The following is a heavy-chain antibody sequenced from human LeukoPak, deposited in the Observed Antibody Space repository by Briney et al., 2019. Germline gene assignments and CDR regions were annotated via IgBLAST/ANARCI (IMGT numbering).Heavy chain of an antibody. CDR3: VRDSVTTGNLGH. CDR1: GFTFSIYG. J-gene: IGHJ4*02. D-gene: IGHD4-17*01. V-gene: IGHV3-33*01. Sequence: PGGSLRLSCAASGFTFSIYGMHWVRQAPGKGLEWVAIIWYDGGNKYYADSVKGRFTISRDNSKDTLYLQMNSLRAEDTALYYCVRDSVTTGNLGHWGQGTLVTVSS. CDR2: IWYDGGNK.